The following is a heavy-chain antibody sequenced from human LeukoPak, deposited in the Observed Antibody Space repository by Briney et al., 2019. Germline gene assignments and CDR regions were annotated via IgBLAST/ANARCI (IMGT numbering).Heavy chain of an antibody. J-gene: IGHJ4*02. CDR2: INHSGST. D-gene: IGHD5-18*01. V-gene: IGHV4-34*01. Sequence: SETLSLTCAVYGGSFSGHYWSWIRQPPEKGLEWIGEINHSGSTNYNPSLKSRVTISVDTSKNQFSLKLSSGTAADTAVYYCARAVWSAMADYWGQATLVTLSS. CDR3: ARAVWSAMADY. CDR1: GGSFSGHY.